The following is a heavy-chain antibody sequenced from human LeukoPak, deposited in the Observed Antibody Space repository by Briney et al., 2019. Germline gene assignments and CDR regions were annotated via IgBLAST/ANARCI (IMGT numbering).Heavy chain of an antibody. Sequence: GGSLRLSCAASGFSFSSYPMNWVRQAPGQGLEWVSYISGGSNTIYYADSVKGRFTISRDNAKNSLYLQMNSLRDEDTAVYYCARDGPTRYYFDIWGLGTLVTVSP. CDR2: ISGGSNTI. CDR3: ARDGPTRYYFDI. J-gene: IGHJ4*02. V-gene: IGHV3-48*02. CDR1: GFSFSSYP. D-gene: IGHD2-15*01.